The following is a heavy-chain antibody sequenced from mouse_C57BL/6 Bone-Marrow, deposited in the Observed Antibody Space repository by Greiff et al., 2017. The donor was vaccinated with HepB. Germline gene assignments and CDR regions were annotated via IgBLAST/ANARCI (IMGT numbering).Heavy chain of an antibody. CDR2: IYPGGGYT. CDR1: GYTFTNYW. D-gene: IGHD2-2*01. J-gene: IGHJ1*03. CDR3: ARGGLRRGYFDV. Sequence: VQLQESGAELVRPGTSVKMSCKASGYTFTNYWIGWAKQRPGHGLEWIGDIYPGGGYTNYNEKFKGKATLTADKSSSTAYMQFSSLTSEDSAIYYCARGGLRRGYFDVWGTGTTVTVSS. V-gene: IGHV1-63*01.